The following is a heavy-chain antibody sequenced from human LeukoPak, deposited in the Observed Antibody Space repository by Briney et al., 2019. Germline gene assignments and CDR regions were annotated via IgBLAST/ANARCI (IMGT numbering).Heavy chain of an antibody. CDR2: IYSGGRT. J-gene: IGHJ6*03. D-gene: IGHD3-10*01. V-gene: IGHV3-53*01. CDR1: GFTFSSYE. CDR3: ARDSISRSFGSYSYYYMDV. Sequence: PGGSLRLSCAASGFTFSSYEMNWVRQAPGKGLEWVSVIYSGGRTYYADSVKGRFTISRDNSKNTLYLEMNSLRAEDTAVYYCARDSISRSFGSYSYYYMDVWGKGTTVTVSS.